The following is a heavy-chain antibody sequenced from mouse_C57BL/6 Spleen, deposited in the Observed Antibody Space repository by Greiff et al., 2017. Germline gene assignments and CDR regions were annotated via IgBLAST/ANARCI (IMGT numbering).Heavy chain of an antibody. D-gene: IGHD2-14*01. CDR1: GYAFTNYL. Sequence: VKLMESGAELVRPGTSVKVSCKASGYAFTNYLIEWVKQRPGQGLEWIGVINPGSGGTNYNEKFKGKATLTADKSSSTTYMQLSSLTSEDSAVYFCATTGGYSDGFAYWGQGTLVTVSA. J-gene: IGHJ3*01. CDR3: ATTGGYSDGFAY. V-gene: IGHV1-54*01. CDR2: INPGSGGT.